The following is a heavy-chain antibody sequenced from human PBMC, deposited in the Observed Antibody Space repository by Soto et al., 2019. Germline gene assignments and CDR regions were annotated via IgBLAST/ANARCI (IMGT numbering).Heavy chain of an antibody. V-gene: IGHV4-59*01. Sequence: TRTVSGGSISSYYWSWIRQPPGKGLEWIGYIYYSGSTNYNPSLKSRVTISVDTSKNQFSLKLSSVTAADTAVYYCARDPGVRGFYYYGMDVWGQGTTVTVSS. J-gene: IGHJ6*02. D-gene: IGHD3-10*01. CDR2: IYYSGST. CDR3: ARDPGVRGFYYYGMDV. CDR1: GGSISSYY.